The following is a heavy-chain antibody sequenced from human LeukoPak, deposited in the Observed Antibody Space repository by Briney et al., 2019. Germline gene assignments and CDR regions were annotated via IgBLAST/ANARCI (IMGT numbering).Heavy chain of an antibody. V-gene: IGHV4-59*01. CDR1: GGSISSYY. D-gene: IGHD3-22*01. J-gene: IGHJ6*02. Sequence: SETLSLTCTVSGGSISSYYWSWIRQPPGKGLEWIGYIYYSGSTNYNPSLKSRVTISVDTSKNQFSLNLSSVTAADTAVYYCARGPPYYYDSSGPRSHGMDVWGQGTTVTVSS. CDR2: IYYSGST. CDR3: ARGPPYYYDSSGPRSHGMDV.